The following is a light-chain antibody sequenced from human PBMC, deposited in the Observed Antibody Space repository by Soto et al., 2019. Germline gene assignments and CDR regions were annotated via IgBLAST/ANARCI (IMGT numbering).Light chain of an antibody. Sequence: EIVLTQSPGTLSLSPGERATLSCRARRSVSSSYLAWYQQKPGLAPRLLIYVASSRATGIPDRFSGSGSGTDFTLTISRLEPEDFAVYYCQQYGSSPPITFGQGTRLEIK. V-gene: IGKV3-20*01. CDR3: QQYGSSPPIT. CDR1: RSVSSSY. J-gene: IGKJ5*01. CDR2: VAS.